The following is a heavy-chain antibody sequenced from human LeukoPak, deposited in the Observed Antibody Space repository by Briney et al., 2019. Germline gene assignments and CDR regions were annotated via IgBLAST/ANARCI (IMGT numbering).Heavy chain of an antibody. J-gene: IGHJ3*02. D-gene: IGHD6-19*01. V-gene: IGHV1-2*02. CDR1: GYTFTVYY. CDR3: AREVWGSGWVLAFDI. Sequence: AASVKVSCKVSGYTFTVYYMHGVRHARGQGFEWMRWINPNSGGTNYAQKFQGRVTMTRDTSISTAYMELSRLRSDDTAVYYCAREVWGSGWVLAFDIWGQGTMVTVSS. CDR2: INPNSGGT.